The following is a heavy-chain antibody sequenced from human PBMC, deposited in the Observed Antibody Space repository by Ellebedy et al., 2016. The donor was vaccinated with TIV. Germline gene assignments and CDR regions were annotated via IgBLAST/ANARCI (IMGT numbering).Heavy chain of an antibody. CDR1: GGSLSDNY. D-gene: IGHD3-10*01. V-gene: IGHV4-59*01. Sequence: GSLRLSCAVSGGSLSDNYWTWIRQPPGKGLEWIGYLYYTGSTNYNPSLKSRVTISVNTPRNQFSLKLSSVTAADTAAYYCVSSVSVDAFDLWGQGTMVTVSS. CDR2: LYYTGST. J-gene: IGHJ3*01. CDR3: VSSVSVDAFDL.